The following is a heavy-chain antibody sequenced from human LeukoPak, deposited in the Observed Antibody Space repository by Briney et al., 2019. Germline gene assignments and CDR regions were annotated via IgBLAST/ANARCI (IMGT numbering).Heavy chain of an antibody. D-gene: IGHD5-12*01. V-gene: IGHV4-39*01. CDR3: ARHSRSGSGGYENAFDT. J-gene: IGHJ3*02. Sequence: SETLSLTCTVSGGSISSSSYYWDWIRQSPGKGLEWIGNIYSGGSTYYTPSLKSRVTISVDTSKNQFSLKLSSVTAADTAIYFCARHSRSGSGGYENAFDTWGQGTMVTVSS. CDR1: GGSISSSSYY. CDR2: IYSGGST.